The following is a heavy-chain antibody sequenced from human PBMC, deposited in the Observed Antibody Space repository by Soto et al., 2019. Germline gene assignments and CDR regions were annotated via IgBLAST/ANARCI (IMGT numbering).Heavy chain of an antibody. CDR2: IWYDGSNK. CDR3: ARAHYDYSAPWTFDI. Sequence: HPGGSLRLSCAASGFTFSSYGMHWVRQAPGKGLEWVAVIWYDGSNKYYADSVKGRFTISRDNSKNTLYLQMNSLRAEDTAVYYCARAHYDYSAPWTFDIWGQGTMVTVSS. J-gene: IGHJ3*02. V-gene: IGHV3-33*01. CDR1: GFTFSSYG. D-gene: IGHD4-4*01.